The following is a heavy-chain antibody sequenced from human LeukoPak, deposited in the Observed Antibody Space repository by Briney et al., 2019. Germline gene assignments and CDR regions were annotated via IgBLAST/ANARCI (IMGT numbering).Heavy chain of an antibody. CDR1: GGSISSDY. Sequence: SETLSLTCTVSGGSISSDYWSWIRQPPGKALEWIGNIYHSGGTNYNPSLKSRVTISGDTSKQKLYLKLRSVTAADTAIYYCARQGRNRDFCSSISCHYFDFWVRGAM. V-gene: IGHV4-59*08. CDR2: IYHSGGT. J-gene: IGHJ4*02. CDR3: ARQGRNRDFCSSISCHYFDF. D-gene: IGHD2-2*01.